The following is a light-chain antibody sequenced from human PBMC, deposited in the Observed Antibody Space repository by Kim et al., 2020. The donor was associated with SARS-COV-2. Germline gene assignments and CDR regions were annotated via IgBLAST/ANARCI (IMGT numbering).Light chain of an antibody. CDR2: AAS. CDR3: QQSYSVPYT. Sequence: DIQMTQSPSSLSASVGDRVTIICRASQSISSYLNWYRHEPGKAPRLLIYAASSLQSGVPSRFSGSGSVTHFTLTITSLQPEDFATYYCQQSYSVPYTFGQGTKLEI. V-gene: IGKV1-39*01. J-gene: IGKJ2*01. CDR1: QSISSY.